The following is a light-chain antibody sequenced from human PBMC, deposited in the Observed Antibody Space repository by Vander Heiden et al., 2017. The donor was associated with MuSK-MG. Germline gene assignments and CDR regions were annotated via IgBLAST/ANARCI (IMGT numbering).Light chain of an antibody. V-gene: IGLV3-1*01. Sequence: SYELTQPPSVSVSPGQTASITCSGDKLGDKYASWYQQKPGQSPVLVIYQDTKRPAGIPERFSGSNSGNTATLTISGTQAMDEAYYYCQAWDSSTGVFGTGTKVTVL. CDR1: KLGDKY. J-gene: IGLJ1*01. CDR2: QDT. CDR3: QAWDSSTGV.